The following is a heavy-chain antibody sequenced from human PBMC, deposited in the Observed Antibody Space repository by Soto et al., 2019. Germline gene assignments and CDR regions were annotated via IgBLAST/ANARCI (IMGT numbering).Heavy chain of an antibody. CDR3: AKKSEIAVPRYYFDL. CDR1: GFTFGSYA. V-gene: IGHV3-23*01. Sequence: EVGLLESGGGLVQPGGSLRLSCAASGFTFGSYAMSWVRQAPGKGLEWVSSMNGGGGSTYYAESVQGRFTISRDNSKNTLYLKMNSLRVEDTAVYYCAKKSEIAVPRYYFDLWGQGTLVTVSS. J-gene: IGHJ4*02. D-gene: IGHD2-21*01. CDR2: MNGGGGST.